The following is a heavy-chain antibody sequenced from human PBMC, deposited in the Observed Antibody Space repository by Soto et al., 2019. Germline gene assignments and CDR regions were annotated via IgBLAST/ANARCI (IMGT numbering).Heavy chain of an antibody. V-gene: IGHV3-7*03. Sequence: EVQLVESGGHLVQPGGSLRLSCATSGFRFDDAHMTWVRLAPGEGLEWVANINYDATEKEYADPVKGRFTISRDNTQWSVFLQMNSLRAEDTAVYYCAWGKGWLRFTAPSHWGQGTLVTVSS. J-gene: IGHJ4*02. CDR2: INYDATEK. CDR3: AWGKGWLRFTAPSH. D-gene: IGHD5-12*01. CDR1: GFRFDDAH.